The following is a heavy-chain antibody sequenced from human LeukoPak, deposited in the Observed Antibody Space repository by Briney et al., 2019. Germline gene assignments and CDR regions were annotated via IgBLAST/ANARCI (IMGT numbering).Heavy chain of an antibody. CDR1: GFTFSSYS. Sequence: GGSLSLSCAASGFTFSSYSMNWVRRAPGKGLEGVSSISSSSRYIYYADSVKGRFTISRDNAKNSLYLQMNSLRAEDAAVYYCAGDYGDPGDYWGQGTLVTVSS. J-gene: IGHJ4*02. CDR2: ISSSSRYI. V-gene: IGHV3-21*01. D-gene: IGHD4-17*01. CDR3: AGDYGDPGDY.